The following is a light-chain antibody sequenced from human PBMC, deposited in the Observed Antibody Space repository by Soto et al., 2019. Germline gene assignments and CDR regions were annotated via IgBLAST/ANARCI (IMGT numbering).Light chain of an antibody. J-gene: IGKJ1*01. V-gene: IGKV3-20*01. CDR1: QSVRSNY. CDR3: HQYGGSST. CDR2: CAC. Sequence: IVLTQSPGTLSLSPWERATLSCRASQSVRSNYLAWYQPKPGRDPRLLISCACNRATGIPDRFSGGGSGTDFTITISRLEHEDFEVYYCHQYGGSSTFGQGTKVEIK.